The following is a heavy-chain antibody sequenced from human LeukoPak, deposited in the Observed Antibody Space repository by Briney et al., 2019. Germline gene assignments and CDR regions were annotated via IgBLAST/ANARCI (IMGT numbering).Heavy chain of an antibody. CDR1: GYTFTDYY. CDR3: ASTGSGKQAHYFDY. D-gene: IGHD3-10*01. Sequence: ASVKVSCKASGYTFTDYYIHWVRQAPVQGIEWMGRINPNSGGTNSAQKFQGRVTMTRDTSISTAYMELSRLRSDDTAVYYCASTGSGKQAHYFDYWGQGTLVTVSS. J-gene: IGHJ4*02. CDR2: INPNSGGT. V-gene: IGHV1-2*06.